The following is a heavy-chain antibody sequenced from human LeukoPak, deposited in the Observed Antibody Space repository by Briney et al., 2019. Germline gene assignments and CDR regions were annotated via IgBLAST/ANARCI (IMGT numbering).Heavy chain of an antibody. CDR1: GFTFSSYS. D-gene: IGHD4-17*01. Sequence: GRSLRLSFAASGFTFSSYSMNWVRQAPGNWLEWISYISRIISTIYYADSVKGRFTISRDNAKNSLYLQMASLRDEATAVYYCARDGYGDYPLGASTVGDYWGQGTLVTVSS. CDR2: ISRIISTI. J-gene: IGHJ4*02. V-gene: IGHV3-48*02. CDR3: ARDGYGDYPLGASTVGDY.